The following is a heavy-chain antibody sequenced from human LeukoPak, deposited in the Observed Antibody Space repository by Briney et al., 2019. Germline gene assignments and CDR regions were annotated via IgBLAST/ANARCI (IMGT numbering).Heavy chain of an antibody. V-gene: IGHV4-59*01. CDR2: IYYSGST. J-gene: IGHJ3*02. D-gene: IGHD3-3*01. CDR1: GGSISSYY. Sequence: SETLSLTCTVSGGSISSYYWSWIPQPPGKGLEWIGYIYYSGSTNYNPSLKSRVTISVDTSQNQFSLKLSSVTAADTAVYYCARSHYDFWSAFDAFDIWGQGTMVTVSS. CDR3: ARSHYDFWSAFDAFDI.